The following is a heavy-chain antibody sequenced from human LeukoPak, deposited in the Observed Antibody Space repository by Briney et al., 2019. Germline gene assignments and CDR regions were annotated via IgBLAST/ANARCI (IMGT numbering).Heavy chain of an antibody. CDR2: IYSGGST. Sequence: PGGSLRLSCAASGFTVSSNYMSWVRQAPGKGLEWVSVIYSGGSTYYADSVKGRFTISRDNSKNTLYLQMNSLRAEDTAVYYCARGSGGLRFLESDGGWFDPWGQGTLVTVSS. D-gene: IGHD3-3*01. V-gene: IGHV3-66*01. CDR1: GFTVSSNY. CDR3: ARGSGGLRFLESDGGWFDP. J-gene: IGHJ5*02.